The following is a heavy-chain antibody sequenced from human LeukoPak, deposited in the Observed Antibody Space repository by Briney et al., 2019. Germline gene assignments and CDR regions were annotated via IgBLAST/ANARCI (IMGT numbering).Heavy chain of an antibody. Sequence: SDTLSLTCTVSGGSISSSSYYWGWIRQPPGKRLEWIGSIYYSGSTYYNPSLKSRVTISVDTSKNQFSLKLSSVTAADTAVYYCARLHLLYDIQGGEQCYFDYWGQETLVTVSS. CDR1: GGSISSSSYY. CDR3: ARLHLLYDIQGGEQCYFDY. CDR2: IYYSGST. V-gene: IGHV4-39*01. J-gene: IGHJ4*01. D-gene: IGHD3-9*01.